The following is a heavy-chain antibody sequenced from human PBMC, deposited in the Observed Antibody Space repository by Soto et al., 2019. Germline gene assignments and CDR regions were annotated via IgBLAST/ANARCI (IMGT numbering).Heavy chain of an antibody. D-gene: IGHD3-10*01. CDR1: GDSVTFGHHY. CDR2: IFFTGAI. CDR3: ARARPESAGSSHGRRLDV. J-gene: IGHJ6*02. Sequence: QVQLQESGPGLVKPSGTLSLICIVSGDSVTFGHHYWSWIRQPPGKGLEWIGHIFFTGAINYSPSLKSRVTMSVDSSTSQFSLTLTSVSAADSAIYYCARARPESAGSSHGRRLDVWAQGTTVTLSS. V-gene: IGHV4-61*01.